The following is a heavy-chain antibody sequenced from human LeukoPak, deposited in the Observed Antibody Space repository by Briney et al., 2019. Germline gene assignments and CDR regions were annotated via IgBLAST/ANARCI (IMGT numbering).Heavy chain of an antibody. CDR2: MNPNSGNT. CDR3: ARDPYYYGSGSPLV. J-gene: IGHJ4*02. CDR1: GYTFTSYD. Sequence: ASVKVSCKASGYTFTSYDINWVRQAPGQGLEWMGWMNPNSGNTGYAQKFQGRVTMTRNTSISTAYMELSSLRSEDTAVYYCARDPYYYGSGSPLVWGQGTLVTVSS. D-gene: IGHD3-10*01. V-gene: IGHV1-8*01.